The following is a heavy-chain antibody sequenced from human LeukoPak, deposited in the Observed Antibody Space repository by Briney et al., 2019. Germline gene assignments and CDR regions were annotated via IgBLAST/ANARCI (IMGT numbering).Heavy chain of an antibody. CDR2: IFYSGSA. CDR3: ARRLLAVAGTGAWVFDH. Sequence: PGGSLRLSCAASGFTFSSSAMSWVRQSPGKGLEWIGIIFYSGSAYYNPSLESRVTISVDTSNNQFSLKLNSVTAADTAVYYCARRLLAVAGTGAWVFDHWGQGTLVTVSS. V-gene: IGHV4-39*01. D-gene: IGHD6-19*01. J-gene: IGHJ4*02. CDR1: GFTFSSSA.